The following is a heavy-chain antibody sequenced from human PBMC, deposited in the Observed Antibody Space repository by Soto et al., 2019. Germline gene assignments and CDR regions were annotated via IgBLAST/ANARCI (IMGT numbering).Heavy chain of an antibody. CDR2: MNANSGNT. CDR1: GYTFTSYD. J-gene: IGHJ4*02. Sequence: QVQLVQSGAEVKKPGASVKVSCKASGYTFTSYDINWVRQATGQGLEWMGWMNANSGNTGYAQKLQVRVTMTMNPSISTAYMELSSLRSDDTAVYYCAVHDRGLQFGLWGQGTLVTLSS. V-gene: IGHV1-8*01. CDR3: AVHDRGLQFGL. D-gene: IGHD5-12*01.